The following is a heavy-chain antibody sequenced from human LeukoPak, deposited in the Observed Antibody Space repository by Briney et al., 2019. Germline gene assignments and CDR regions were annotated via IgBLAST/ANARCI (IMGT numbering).Heavy chain of an antibody. D-gene: IGHD3-10*01. CDR1: GFTFDDYA. Sequence: GGSLRLSCAASGFTFDDYAMHWVRQAPGKGLEWVSGISWNSGSIGYADSVKGRFTISRDNAKNSLYLQMNSLRAEDTAVYYCAKTYYYGSGIGDAFDIWGQGTMVTVSS. J-gene: IGHJ3*02. CDR2: ISWNSGSI. CDR3: AKTYYYGSGIGDAFDI. V-gene: IGHV3-9*01.